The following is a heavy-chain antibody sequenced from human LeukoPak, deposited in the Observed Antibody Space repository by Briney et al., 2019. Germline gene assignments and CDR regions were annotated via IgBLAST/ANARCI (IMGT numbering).Heavy chain of an antibody. V-gene: IGHV3-23*01. Sequence: GGSLRLSCAASDFSFITYAMSWVRQAPGKGLEWVSTISGGGDATYYADSVKGRFTISRDNSKNTLYLQMNSLRAEDTAVYYCAKVGYYDSSGYSANSFDYWGQGTLVTVSS. D-gene: IGHD3-22*01. CDR1: DFSFITYA. CDR2: ISGGGDAT. J-gene: IGHJ4*02. CDR3: AKVGYYDSSGYSANSFDY.